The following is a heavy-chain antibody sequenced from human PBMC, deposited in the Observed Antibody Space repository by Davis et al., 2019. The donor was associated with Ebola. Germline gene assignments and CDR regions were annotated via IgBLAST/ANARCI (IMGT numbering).Heavy chain of an antibody. J-gene: IGHJ4*02. CDR1: GYSFTSYW. D-gene: IGHD5-18*01. CDR2: IYPGDSDT. CDR3: ARHGVSYGLLGAFDY. Sequence: GESLKISCKGSGYSFTSYWIGWVRQMPGKGLEWMGIIYPGDSDTRYSPSFQGQVTISADKSISTAYLQWSSLKASDTAMYYCARHGVSYGLLGAFDYWGQGTLVTVSS. V-gene: IGHV5-51*01.